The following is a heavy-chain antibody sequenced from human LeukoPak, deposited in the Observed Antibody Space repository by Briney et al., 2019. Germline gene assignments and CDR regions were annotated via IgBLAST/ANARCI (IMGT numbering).Heavy chain of an antibody. CDR3: ARLFGGVTTFDY. Sequence: GGSLRLSCAASGFTFSSYSMNWVREAPGRGLQWVASMNEGGSHIYYEDSVKGRFTISRDNARKSLFLQMNSLRAEDTAVYYCARLFGGVTTFDYWGQGALVTVSS. D-gene: IGHD2-8*02. CDR2: MNEGGSHI. CDR1: GFTFSSYS. J-gene: IGHJ4*02. V-gene: IGHV3-7*01.